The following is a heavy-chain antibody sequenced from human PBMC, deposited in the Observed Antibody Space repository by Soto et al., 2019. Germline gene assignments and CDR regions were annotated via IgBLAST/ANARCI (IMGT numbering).Heavy chain of an antibody. Sequence: SETLSLTCAFYGVSFSGYYWSWIRQPPGKGLEWIGEINHSGSTNYNPSLKSRVTISVDTSKNQFSLKLSSVTAADTAVYYCACEAMEKQFDYWGQGTRVTVSS. CDR2: INHSGST. CDR1: GVSFSGYY. J-gene: IGHJ4*02. CDR3: ACEAMEKQFDY. D-gene: IGHD5-18*01. V-gene: IGHV4-34*01.